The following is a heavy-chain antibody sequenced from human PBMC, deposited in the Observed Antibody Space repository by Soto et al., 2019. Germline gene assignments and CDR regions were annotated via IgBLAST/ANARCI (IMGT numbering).Heavy chain of an antibody. V-gene: IGHV1-8*01. Sequence: GASVKVSCKASGYTFTSYDINWVRQATGQGFEWMGWMNPNSGNTGYAQKFQGRVTMTRDTSITTAYMELSSLRSEDTAVYYCARDMEVVVITHYYYYGMDVWGQGTTVTVSS. CDR1: GYTFTSYD. CDR3: ARDMEVVVITHYYYYGMDV. J-gene: IGHJ6*02. CDR2: MNPNSGNT. D-gene: IGHD3-22*01.